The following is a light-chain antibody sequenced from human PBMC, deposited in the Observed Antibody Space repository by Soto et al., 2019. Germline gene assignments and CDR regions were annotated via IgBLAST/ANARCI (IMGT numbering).Light chain of an antibody. Sequence: VMTQSPDTLSASPGERVSLPCRASQSVNHNLAWYQQKPGQAPRLLIFDKSSRAPGVPARFSGSGTGTDFTLTINSLEPEDFAVYYCQQRSNWAITFGQGTRLEIK. CDR3: QQRSNWAIT. CDR1: QSVNHN. CDR2: DKS. V-gene: IGKV3D-11*02. J-gene: IGKJ5*01.